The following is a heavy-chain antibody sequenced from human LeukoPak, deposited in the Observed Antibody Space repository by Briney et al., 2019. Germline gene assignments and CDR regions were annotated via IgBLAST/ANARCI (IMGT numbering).Heavy chain of an antibody. CDR1: GFTFSSYG. CDR3: AKEKEQWLVLRDPYFDY. V-gene: IGHV3-30*18. Sequence: PGRSLRLSCAASGFTFSSYGMHWVRQAPGKGLEWVAVISYDGSNKYYADSVKGRFTISRDNSKNTLYLQMNSLRAEDTAVYYCAKEKEQWLVLRDPYFDYWGQGTLVTVSS. CDR2: ISYDGSNK. D-gene: IGHD6-19*01. J-gene: IGHJ4*02.